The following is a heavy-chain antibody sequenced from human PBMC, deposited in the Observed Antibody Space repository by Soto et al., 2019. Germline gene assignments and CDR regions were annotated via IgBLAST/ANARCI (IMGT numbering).Heavy chain of an antibody. V-gene: IGHV6-1*01. J-gene: IGHJ4*02. CDR2: TYYRSKWYN. D-gene: IGHD6-13*01. Sequence: SQTLSLPCAISGDSVSSNSAAWNWIRPSPSRGLEWLGRTYYRSKWYNDYAVSVKSRITINPDTSKNQFSLQLNSVTPEDTAVYYCARDGIAAASGFDYWGQGTLVTVSS. CDR3: ARDGIAAASGFDY. CDR1: GDSVSSNSAA.